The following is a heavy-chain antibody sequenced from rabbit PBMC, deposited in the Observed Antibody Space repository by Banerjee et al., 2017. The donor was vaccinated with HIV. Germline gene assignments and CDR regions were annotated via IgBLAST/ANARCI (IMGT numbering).Heavy chain of an antibody. CDR3: ARDLAGVIGWNFGL. V-gene: IGHV1S45*01. CDR1: GFSFSNGYV. CDR2: IYAGSSGNT. D-gene: IGHD4-1*01. J-gene: IGHJ4*01. Sequence: QEQLEESGGDLVKPEGSLTLTCTASGFSFSNGYVMCWVRQAPGKRPEWIACIYAGSSGNTWYASWAKGRFTGSKTSSTTVTLQMTSLTAADTATYFCARDLAGVIGWNFGLWGPGTLVTVS.